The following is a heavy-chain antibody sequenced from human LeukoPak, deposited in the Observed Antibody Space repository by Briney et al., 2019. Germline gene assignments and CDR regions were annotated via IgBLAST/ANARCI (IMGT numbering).Heavy chain of an antibody. CDR1: GGSISSYY. V-gene: IGHV4-59*01. J-gene: IGHJ5*02. Sequence: SETLSLTCTVSGGSISSYYWSWIRQPPGKGLGWIGYVYYSGSTNYNPSLKSRVTISVDTSKNQFSLKLSSVTAADTAVYYCARDVGYYCSSTSCYSANWFDPWGQGTLVTVSS. D-gene: IGHD2-2*01. CDR2: VYYSGST. CDR3: ARDVGYYCSSTSCYSANWFDP.